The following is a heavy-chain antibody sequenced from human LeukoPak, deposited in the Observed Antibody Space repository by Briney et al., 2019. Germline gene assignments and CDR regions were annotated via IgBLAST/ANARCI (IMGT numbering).Heavy chain of an antibody. D-gene: IGHD6-19*01. V-gene: IGHV1-24*01. CDR3: AKPAISSRGWYYDY. Sequence: ASVKVSCKASGGTFSSYAISWVRQAPGKGLEWMGGFDPEDGETIYAQKFQGRVTMTEDTSTDTAYMELSSLRAEDTAVYYCAKPAISSRGWYYDYWGQGTLVTVSS. CDR1: GGTFSSYA. CDR2: FDPEDGET. J-gene: IGHJ4*02.